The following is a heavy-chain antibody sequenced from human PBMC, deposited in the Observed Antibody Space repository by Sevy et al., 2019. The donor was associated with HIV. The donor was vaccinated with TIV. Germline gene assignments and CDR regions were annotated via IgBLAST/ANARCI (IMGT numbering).Heavy chain of an antibody. Sequence: GGSLRLSCVASGFTFSSYAMHWVRQAPGKGLEWVAVISYDGSNKYYADSVKGRFTISRDNSKNTLYLQMNSLRAEDTAVYYCARGMSGSYYKSYWGQGTLVTVSS. CDR1: GFTFSSYA. D-gene: IGHD1-26*01. CDR2: ISYDGSNK. CDR3: ARGMSGSYYKSY. V-gene: IGHV3-30*04. J-gene: IGHJ4*02.